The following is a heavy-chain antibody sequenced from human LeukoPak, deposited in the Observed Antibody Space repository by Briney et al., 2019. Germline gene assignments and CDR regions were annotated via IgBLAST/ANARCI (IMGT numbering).Heavy chain of an antibody. CDR3: ARADWYSSSWYPFDY. V-gene: IGHV4-59*01. D-gene: IGHD6-13*01. J-gene: IGHJ4*02. CDR2: IYYSGST. CDR1: GGSISSYY. Sequence: SETLSLTCTVSGGSISSYYWSWIRQPPGKGLEWIGYIYYSGSTNYNPSLKSRVTISVDTSKNQFSLKLSSVTAADTAVYYCARADWYSSSWYPFDYWGQGTLVTVSS.